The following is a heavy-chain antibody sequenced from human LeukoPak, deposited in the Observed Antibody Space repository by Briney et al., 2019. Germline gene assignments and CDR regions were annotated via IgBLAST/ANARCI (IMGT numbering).Heavy chain of an antibody. V-gene: IGHV4-59*01. CDR2: IYYTGST. CDR1: GGSFSSYY. D-gene: IGHD3-16*02. CDR3: ARGRIARLSYFDY. Sequence: PAETLSLTCTVSGGSFSSYYWSWIRQPPGKGLEGIGSIYYTGSTDYNPTLKSRVTIPVDTSKNQFSSKLSSVTAADTAVYYCARGRIARLSYFDYWGQGTLVTISS. J-gene: IGHJ4*02.